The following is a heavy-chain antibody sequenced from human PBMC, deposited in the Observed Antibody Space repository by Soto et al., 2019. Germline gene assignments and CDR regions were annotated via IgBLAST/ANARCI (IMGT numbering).Heavy chain of an antibody. CDR1: GGSISSSNW. CDR2: IYHSGST. V-gene: IGHV4-4*02. J-gene: IGHJ6*02. CDR3: ARDPGLHEYYYYGMDV. D-gene: IGHD4-4*01. Sequence: QVQLQESGPGLVKPSGTLSLTCAVSGGSISSSNWWSWVRQPPGKGLEWIGEIYHSGSTNYNPSLKSRVTIAVDKSKNQFSRKLGSVTAADTGVYYCARDPGLHEYYYYGMDVWGQGTTVTVSS.